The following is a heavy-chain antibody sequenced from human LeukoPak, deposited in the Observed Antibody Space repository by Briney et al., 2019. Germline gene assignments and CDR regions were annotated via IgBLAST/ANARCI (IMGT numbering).Heavy chain of an antibody. V-gene: IGHV3-21*01. Sequence: GGSLRLSCAASGFTFSSYSMNWVRQAPGKGLEWVSSISSSSSYIYYADSGKGRFTIARENAKNSLYLQMNSLRAEDTAVYYCARDDYGGMDVWGKGTPVTVSS. CDR3: ARDDYGGMDV. CDR1: GFTFSSYS. J-gene: IGHJ6*04. CDR2: ISSSSSYI. D-gene: IGHD4-23*01.